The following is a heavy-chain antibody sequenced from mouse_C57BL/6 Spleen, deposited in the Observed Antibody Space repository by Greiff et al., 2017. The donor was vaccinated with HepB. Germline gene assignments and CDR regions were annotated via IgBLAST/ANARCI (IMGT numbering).Heavy chain of an antibody. CDR1: GFTFSSYG. D-gene: IGHD2-4*01. V-gene: IGHV5-6*01. CDR3: ANYDYDRAWFAY. CDR2: ISSGGSYT. Sequence: EVQGVKSGGDLVKPGGSLKLSCAASGFTFSSYGMSWVRQTPDKRLEWVATISSGGSYTYYPDSVKGRFTISRDNAKNTLYLQMSSLKSEDTAMYYCANYDYDRAWFAYWGQGTLVTVSA. J-gene: IGHJ3*01.